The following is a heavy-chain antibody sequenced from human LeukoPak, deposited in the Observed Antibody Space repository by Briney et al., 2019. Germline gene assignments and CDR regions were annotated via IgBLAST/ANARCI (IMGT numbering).Heavy chain of an antibody. J-gene: IGHJ4*02. V-gene: IGHV3-23*01. CDR3: AKGAGYSYGWDY. CDR2: ISGSGGST. Sequence: GSLRLSCAASGFTFTNYAMCWVRQAPGKGLEWVSAISGSGGSTYYADSVKGRFTISRDNSKNTLYLQMNSLRAEDTAVYYCAKGAGYSYGWDYWGQGTLVTVSS. CDR1: GFTFTNYA. D-gene: IGHD5-18*01.